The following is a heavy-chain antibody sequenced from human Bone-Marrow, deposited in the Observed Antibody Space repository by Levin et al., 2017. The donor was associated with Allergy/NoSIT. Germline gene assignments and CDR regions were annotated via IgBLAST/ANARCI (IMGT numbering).Heavy chain of an antibody. CDR1: FFPFLLSL. V-gene: IGHV3-21*01. Sequence: GESLPLSFSSSFFPFLLSLLPFFLPSPFPFLSFFSSISSSSSYIYYADSVKGRFTISRDNAKNSLYLQMNSLRAEDTAVYYCARDPSSTSCYRAGFDWFDPWGQGTLVTVSS. J-gene: IGHJ5*02. CDR2: ISSSSSYI. CDR3: ARDPSSTSCYRAGFDWFDP. D-gene: IGHD2-2*02.